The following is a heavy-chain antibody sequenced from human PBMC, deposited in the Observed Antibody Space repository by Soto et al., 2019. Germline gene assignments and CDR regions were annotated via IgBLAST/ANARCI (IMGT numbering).Heavy chain of an antibody. V-gene: IGHV1-24*01. D-gene: IGHD3-22*01. J-gene: IGHJ5*02. CDR3: AKVPTMIVVGDGFDP. CDR1: GYTLTEFS. Sequence: ASLKVSCKVSGYTLTEFSMHWVRQAPGKGLEWMGGFDPEDGETIYAQKFQGRVTMTEDTSTDTAYMELSSLRSEDTAVYFCAKVPTMIVVGDGFDPWGQGTLVTVSS. CDR2: FDPEDGET.